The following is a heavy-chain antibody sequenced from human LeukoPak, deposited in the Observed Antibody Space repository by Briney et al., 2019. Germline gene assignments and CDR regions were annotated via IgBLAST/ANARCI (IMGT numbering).Heavy chain of an antibody. J-gene: IGHJ6*03. Sequence: SETLSLTCTVSGGSISSYYWSWIRQPAGKGLEWIGRIYTSGSTNYNPSLKSRVTMSVGTSKNQFSLKLSSVTAADTAVYYCAREVGYYDSSGYEYYYYYMDVWGKGTTVTISS. CDR2: IYTSGST. D-gene: IGHD3-22*01. V-gene: IGHV4-4*07. CDR1: GGSISSYY. CDR3: AREVGYYDSSGYEYYYYYMDV.